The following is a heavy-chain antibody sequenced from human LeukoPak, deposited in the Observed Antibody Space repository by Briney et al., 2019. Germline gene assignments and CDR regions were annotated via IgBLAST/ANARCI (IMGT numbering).Heavy chain of an antibody. CDR2: ISSIGST. J-gene: IGHJ3*02. CDR3: ARDPTTVTKGFDI. V-gene: IGHV4-59*02. Sequence: PSQTLSLACSVAADSVGTHDGGWVRQPAGEGREWIGYISSIGSTNYNPSLKSLVPISVDTSKKRFSLKMTSVTAADTAVYYCARDPTTVTKGFDIWGQGTMVTVSS. CDR1: ADSVGTHD. D-gene: IGHD4-17*01.